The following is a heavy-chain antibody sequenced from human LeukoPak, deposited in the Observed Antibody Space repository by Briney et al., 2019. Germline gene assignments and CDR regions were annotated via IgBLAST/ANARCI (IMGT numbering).Heavy chain of an antibody. Sequence: GGSLRLSCAASGFTFSSYAMHWVRQAPGKGLEWVAAISYDGSNKKYADSVKGRFTISRDNSKNVLYLQMNSLRAEDRTVYYCARGVRIAVAGYIDYWGQGTLVTVSS. J-gene: IGHJ4*02. CDR2: ISYDGSNK. D-gene: IGHD6-19*01. CDR3: ARGVRIAVAGYIDY. CDR1: GFTFSSYA. V-gene: IGHV3-30*04.